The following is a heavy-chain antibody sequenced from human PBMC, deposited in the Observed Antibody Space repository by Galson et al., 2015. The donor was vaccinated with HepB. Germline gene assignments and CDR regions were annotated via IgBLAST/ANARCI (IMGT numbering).Heavy chain of an antibody. J-gene: IGHJ4*02. CDR3: AKVLHEQKRNGIDS. D-gene: IGHD1-1*01. CDR1: GFIFSDYD. Sequence: SLRLSCAASGFIFSDYDMNWVRQTPGKGLEWLSSISGTSRFIWYADSVKGRFTTSRDNAENSVFLQINSLRAEDTAVYYCAKVLHEQKRNGIDSWGQGTLVTVSS. CDR2: ISGTSRFI. V-gene: IGHV3-21*01.